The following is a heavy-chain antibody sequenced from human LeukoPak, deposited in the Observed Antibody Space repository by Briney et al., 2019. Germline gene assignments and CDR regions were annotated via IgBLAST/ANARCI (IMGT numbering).Heavy chain of an antibody. V-gene: IGHV4-30-2*01. J-gene: IGHJ5*02. Sequence: SETLSLTCTLSGGSITSGNYYWSWIRQPPGKGLEWIGSIYHTGNTDYNPSLKSRVSLSVDTSKNQFSLSLNSVTAADTAVYYCARDKHGSGNYYLYNWFDPWGQGILVTVSP. D-gene: IGHD3-10*01. CDR1: GGSITSGNYY. CDR2: IYHTGNT. CDR3: ARDKHGSGNYYLYNWFDP.